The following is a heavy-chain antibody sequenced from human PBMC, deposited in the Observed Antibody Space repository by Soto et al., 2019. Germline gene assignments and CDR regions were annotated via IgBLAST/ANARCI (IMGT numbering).Heavy chain of an antibody. J-gene: IGHJ3*02. V-gene: IGHV3-23*01. CDR3: AKDLRASVYSGYDGISYAFDI. D-gene: IGHD5-12*01. Sequence: QPGGSLRLSCAASGFTFSSYAMSWVRQAPGKGLEWVSAISGSGGSTYYADSVKGRFTISRDNSKNTLYLQMNSLRAEDTAVYYCAKDLRASVYSGYDGISYAFDIWGQGTMVTVSS. CDR2: ISGSGGST. CDR1: GFTFSSYA.